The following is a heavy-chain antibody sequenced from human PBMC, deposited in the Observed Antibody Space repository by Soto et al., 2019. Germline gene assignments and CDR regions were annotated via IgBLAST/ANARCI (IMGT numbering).Heavy chain of an antibody. D-gene: IGHD5-18*01. Sequence: VQLQESGPGLVKPSGTLSLSCAVSGGSISSGNWWSWVRQFPEKGLEWIGEIFHSGSTNHNPSRKSRVIISVDNSKNQFSLKLSSVTAADTAVYYCASHRGNTYGPYDYWGQGTLVTVSS. CDR2: IFHSGST. J-gene: IGHJ4*02. V-gene: IGHV4-4*02. CDR3: ASHRGNTYGPYDY. CDR1: GGSISSGNW.